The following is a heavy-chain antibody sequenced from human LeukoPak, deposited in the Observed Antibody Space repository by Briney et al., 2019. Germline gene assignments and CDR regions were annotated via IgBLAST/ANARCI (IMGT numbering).Heavy chain of an antibody. J-gene: IGHJ4*02. D-gene: IGHD5-12*01. CDR1: GFTFSGYW. CDR2: IKGDGRSA. Sequence: SGRSLRLSCAASGFTFSGYWMQWVRQAPGKGLGWVSLIKGDGRSAMYADSVKGRFSISRDNAKNTLDLQMNSLRAEDTAVYFCAREVASAAFDYWGQGTPVTVSS. CDR3: AREVASAAFDY. V-gene: IGHV3-74*03.